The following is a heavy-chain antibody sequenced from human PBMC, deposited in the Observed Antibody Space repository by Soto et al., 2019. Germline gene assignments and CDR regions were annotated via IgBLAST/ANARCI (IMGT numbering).Heavy chain of an antibody. Sequence: PGESLKISCKGSGYSFTSYWIGWVRQMPGKGLEWMGIIYPSDSHTRYSPSFQGQVTISADKSISTAYLQWSSLKASNTAIYYFARQGALGGGGEEMAYWGKGTLFTVSS. J-gene: IGHJ4*02. V-gene: IGHV5-51*01. CDR1: GYSFTSYW. CDR3: ARQGALGGGGEEMAY. D-gene: IGHD3-16*01. CDR2: IYPSDSHT.